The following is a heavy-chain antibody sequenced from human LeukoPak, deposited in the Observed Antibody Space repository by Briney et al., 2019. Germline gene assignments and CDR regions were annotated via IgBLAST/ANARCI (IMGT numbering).Heavy chain of an antibody. J-gene: IGHJ4*02. D-gene: IGHD2-15*01. V-gene: IGHV3-48*04. CDR3: GKGFGGYIKGGTDS. CDR2: ITSSSSTI. CDR1: GLTLSRYN. Sequence: AGVSVSLPCGPSGLTLSRYNMSGVRGARGGGGEGVSYITSSSSTIYYADSVKGRFTISRDNAKNSLYLQMNSLIAEDMALYYCGKGFGGYIKGGTDSWGQGTLVTVSS.